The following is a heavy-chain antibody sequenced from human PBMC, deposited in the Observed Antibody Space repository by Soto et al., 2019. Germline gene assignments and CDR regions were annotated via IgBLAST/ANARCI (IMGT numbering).Heavy chain of an antibody. V-gene: IGHV1-2*02. CDR3: ASXAPYSSGWEWSAEYFQH. CDR1: GYTFTGYY. Sequence: ASVKVSCKASGYTFTGYYMHWVRQAPGQGLEWMGWINPNSGGTNYAQKFQGRVTMTRDTSISTAYMELSRLRSDDTAVYYCASXAPYSSGWEWSAEYFQHWGQGTLVTVSS. D-gene: IGHD6-19*01. J-gene: IGHJ1*01. CDR2: INPNSGGT.